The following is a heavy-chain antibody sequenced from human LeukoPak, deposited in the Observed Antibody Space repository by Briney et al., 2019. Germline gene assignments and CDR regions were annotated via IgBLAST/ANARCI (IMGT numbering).Heavy chain of an antibody. Sequence: GGSLRLSCAASGFIFSDYVMIWVRQAPGKGLEWVSGITASGDRTYYADSVKGRFTMSRDNSKNTVYLQMNSLRAEDTAVYYCAELGITMIGGVWGKGTTVTISS. V-gene: IGHV3-23*01. CDR3: AELGITMIGGV. CDR1: GFIFSDYV. D-gene: IGHD3-10*02. J-gene: IGHJ6*04. CDR2: ITASGDRT.